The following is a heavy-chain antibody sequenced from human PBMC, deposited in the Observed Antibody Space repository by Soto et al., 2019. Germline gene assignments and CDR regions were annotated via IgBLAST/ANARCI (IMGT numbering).Heavy chain of an antibody. D-gene: IGHD2-21*01. V-gene: IGHV3-23*01. CDR2: ITDTGGDA. J-gene: IGHJ4*02. Sequence: GGSLRLSCVASGLTFGSRAMTWVRQAPGEGLQWVSTITDTGGDAKYADSVRGRFVISRDNSKKTLYLQMTSLTAEDSAMYYWARGSTDSYPGCRIFGCWGRGTLVTVSS. CDR3: ARGSTDSYPGCRIFGC. CDR1: GLTFGSRA.